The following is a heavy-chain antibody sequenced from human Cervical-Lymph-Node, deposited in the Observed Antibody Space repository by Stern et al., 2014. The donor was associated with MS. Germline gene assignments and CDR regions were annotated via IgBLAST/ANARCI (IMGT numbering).Heavy chain of an antibody. CDR1: TYTFTAYH. Sequence: VQLVESGAEVKQHGTSVKVSCKASTYTFTAYHLHWVRQAPGQGLEWMGWIDCSSVSTKYAQKFQGRVTMTRYTSISTAYMDLSRLTSDDTAVYYCARDAPGPVDQTACYDYWGQGTLVTVSS. J-gene: IGHJ4*02. CDR3: ARDAPGPVDQTACYDY. V-gene: IGHV1-2*02. D-gene: IGHD2-21*01. CDR2: IDCSSVST.